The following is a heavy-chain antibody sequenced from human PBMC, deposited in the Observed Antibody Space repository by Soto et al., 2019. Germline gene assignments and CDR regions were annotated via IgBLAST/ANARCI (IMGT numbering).Heavy chain of an antibody. D-gene: IGHD1-7*01. CDR2: IYYSGST. Sequence: SETLSLTCTVSGGSISSYYWSWIRQPPGKGLEWIGYIYYSGSTNYNPSLKSRVTISVDTSKNQFSLKLSSVTAADTAVYYCARHLYNWNYVKSDYFDYWGQGTLVTVSS. CDR3: ARHLYNWNYVKSDYFDY. J-gene: IGHJ4*02. CDR1: GGSISSYY. V-gene: IGHV4-59*08.